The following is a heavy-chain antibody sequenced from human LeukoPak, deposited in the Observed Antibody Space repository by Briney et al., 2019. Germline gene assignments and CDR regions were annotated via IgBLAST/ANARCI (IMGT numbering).Heavy chain of an antibody. Sequence: ASVKVSCKASGYTFTGYYMHWVRQAPGQGLEWMGWINPNSGGTSYAQKFQGRVTMTRDTSTSTVYMELSSLRSEDTAVYYCARDRGIVVVPAAISGAFDIWGQGTMVTVSS. D-gene: IGHD2-2*02. CDR1: GYTFTGYY. CDR2: INPNSGGT. CDR3: ARDRGIVVVPAAISGAFDI. J-gene: IGHJ3*02. V-gene: IGHV1-2*02.